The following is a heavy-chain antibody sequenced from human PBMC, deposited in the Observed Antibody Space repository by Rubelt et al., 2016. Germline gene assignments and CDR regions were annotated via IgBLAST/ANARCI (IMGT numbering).Heavy chain of an antibody. V-gene: IGHV4-31*02. Sequence: WIGYIYYSGSTYYNPSLKSRVTISVDTSKNQFSLKLSSVTAADTAVYYCARDSGIGYCSGGSCRLGAFEIWGQGTMVTVSS. CDR3: ARDSGIGYCSGGSCRLGAFEI. CDR2: IYYSGST. D-gene: IGHD2-15*01. J-gene: IGHJ3*02.